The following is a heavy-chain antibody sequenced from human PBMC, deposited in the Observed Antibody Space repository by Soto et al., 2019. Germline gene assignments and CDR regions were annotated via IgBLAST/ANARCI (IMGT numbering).Heavy chain of an antibody. D-gene: IGHD6-13*01. V-gene: IGHV3-23*01. CDR2: ISGSGGST. J-gene: IGHJ2*01. CDR1: GFTFSSYA. Sequence: EVQLLESGGGLVQPGGSLRLSCAASGFTFSSYAMSWVRQAPGKGLEWVSAISGSGGSTYYADSVKGRFTISRDNSKNTRYLQMNSLRAEDTGVYYCAKDRSKRLAAAGGVWYFDLWGRGTLVTVSS. CDR3: AKDRSKRLAAAGGVWYFDL.